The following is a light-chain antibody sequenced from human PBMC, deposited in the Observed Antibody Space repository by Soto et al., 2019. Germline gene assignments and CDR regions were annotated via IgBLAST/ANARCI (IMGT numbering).Light chain of an antibody. CDR1: SSNVGRNA. J-gene: IGLJ3*02. Sequence: QSVLTQSPSASGTPGQRVTIYGSGSSSNVGRNAVQWYQHFPGTAPKLLIHTNNQRPSGVPDRFSGSKSDTSASLAIRGLQSEDEADYYCAAWDDSLNGWVFGGGTQLTVL. CDR3: AAWDDSLNGWV. V-gene: IGLV1-44*01. CDR2: TNN.